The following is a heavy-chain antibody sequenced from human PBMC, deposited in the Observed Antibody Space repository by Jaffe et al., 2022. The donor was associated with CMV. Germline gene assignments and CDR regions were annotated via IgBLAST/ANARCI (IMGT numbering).Heavy chain of an antibody. V-gene: IGHV4-4*07. CDR1: GGSISTYY. Sequence: QVQLQESGPRLVKPSETLSLTCTVSGGSISTYYWSWIRQPAGKGLEWIGRIYTSGNTNYNPSLKSRVTMSVDTSRNEFSLKLTSVTAADTAVYYCASSAGSYIDYWGQGTLVTVSS. J-gene: IGHJ4*02. D-gene: IGHD6-25*01. CDR2: IYTSGNT. CDR3: ASSAGSYIDY.